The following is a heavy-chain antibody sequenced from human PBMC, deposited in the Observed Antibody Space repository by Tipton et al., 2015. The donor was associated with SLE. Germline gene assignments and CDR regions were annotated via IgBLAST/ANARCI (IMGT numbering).Heavy chain of an antibody. CDR2: ISGSGGST. CDR1: GFTFSSYA. J-gene: IGHJ4*02. V-gene: IGHV3-23*01. D-gene: IGHD2-2*01. CDR3: AKGGTYCSSTSCPWNY. Sequence: SLRLSCAASGFTFSSYAMSWVRQAPGKGLEWVSAISGSGGSTYYADSVKGRFTISRDNSTNTLYLQMNSLRAEDTAVYYCAKGGTYCSSTSCPWNYWGQGTLVTVSS.